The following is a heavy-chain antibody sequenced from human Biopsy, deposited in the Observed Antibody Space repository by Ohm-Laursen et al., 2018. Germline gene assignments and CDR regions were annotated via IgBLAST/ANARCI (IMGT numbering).Heavy chain of an antibody. J-gene: IGHJ4*02. Sequence: PGTLSLTCIVSGDSISSYFWSWIRQPPGKGLEWIGFIHNSGSTDHNPSLKSRVTVSMDVSNNDFSLKLTSVTAADTAVYYCARALGGYDLSAYYIDSWGQGTLVTVSS. CDR1: GDSISSYF. CDR2: IHNSGST. D-gene: IGHD3-22*01. V-gene: IGHV4-59*01. CDR3: ARALGGYDLSAYYIDS.